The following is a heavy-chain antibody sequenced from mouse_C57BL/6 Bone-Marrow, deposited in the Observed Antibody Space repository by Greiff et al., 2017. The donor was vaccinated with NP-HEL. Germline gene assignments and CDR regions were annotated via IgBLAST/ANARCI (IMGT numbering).Heavy chain of an antibody. CDR1: GFTFSSYA. J-gene: IGHJ4*01. CDR2: ISAGGGYT. D-gene: IGHD2-1*01. V-gene: IGHV5-4*01. Sequence: EVQLLESGGGLVKPGGSLKLSCAASGFTFSSYAMSWVRQTPEKSLEWVATISAGGGYTYYPDNLKGRSTLSRDKSSNNLYLQLSQLKSEDTAMYYCARGYGNPYAVDYWGRGTAVTVSA. CDR3: ARGYGNPYAVDY.